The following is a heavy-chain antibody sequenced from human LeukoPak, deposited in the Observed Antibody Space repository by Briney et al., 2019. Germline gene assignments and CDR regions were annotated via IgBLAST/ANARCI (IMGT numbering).Heavy chain of an antibody. J-gene: IGHJ4*02. D-gene: IGHD4-23*01. CDR2: ITSNGGTT. Sequence: GGSLRLSCAASGFTFSSYSMVWVRQAPGMGLEYVSGITSNGGTTYYGNSVKGRFTISRDNSKDTLYLQMGSLRTEDMAVYYCARGIRWASDYWGQGTPVTVAS. CDR1: GFTFSSYS. CDR3: ARGIRWASDY. V-gene: IGHV3-64*01.